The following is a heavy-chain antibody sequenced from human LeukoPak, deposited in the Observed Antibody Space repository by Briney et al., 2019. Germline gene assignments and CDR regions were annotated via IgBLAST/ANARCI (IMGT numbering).Heavy chain of an antibody. CDR1: GFIFSSYG. CDR3: AKGHLLYGDYGDHYYFDY. D-gene: IGHD4-17*01. V-gene: IGHV3-30*18. CDR2: ISYDGSNK. Sequence: GGSLRLSCAASGFIFSSYGMHWVRQAPGKGLEWVALISYDGSNKNHADPVKGRFTISRDNSKKTLYLQMNSLRAEDTAVYYCAKGHLLYGDYGDHYYFDYWGQGTLVTVSS. J-gene: IGHJ4*02.